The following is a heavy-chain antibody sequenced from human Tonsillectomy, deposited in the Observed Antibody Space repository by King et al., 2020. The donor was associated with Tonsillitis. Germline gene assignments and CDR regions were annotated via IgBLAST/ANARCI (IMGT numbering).Heavy chain of an antibody. V-gene: IGHV3-30*02. CDR2: IRYDGSNK. Sequence: VQLVESGGGVVQPGGSLRLSCAASGFTFSSYGMHWVRQAPGKGLEWVAFIRYDGSNKYYADSVKGRFTIYRDNSKNTLYLQMNSLRAEDTAVFYCAKDRSREQLAYWGQGTLVTVSS. CDR3: AKDRSREQLAY. D-gene: IGHD1-26*01. CDR1: GFTFSSYG. J-gene: IGHJ4*02.